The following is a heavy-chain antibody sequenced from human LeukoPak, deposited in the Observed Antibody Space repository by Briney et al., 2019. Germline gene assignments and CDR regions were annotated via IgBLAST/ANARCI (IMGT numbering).Heavy chain of an antibody. CDR2: IYDSGST. CDR1: GGSISSYY. CDR3: ARRVGRWFGERAYYYNYMDV. J-gene: IGHJ6*03. D-gene: IGHD3-10*01. Sequence: PSETLSLTCTVSGGSISSYYWSWIRQPPGKGLEWIGYIYDSGSTNYNPSLKSRVTISVDTSKNQFSLRLSSVTAADTAVYYCARRVGRWFGERAYYYNYMDVWGKGTTVTISS. V-gene: IGHV4-59*12.